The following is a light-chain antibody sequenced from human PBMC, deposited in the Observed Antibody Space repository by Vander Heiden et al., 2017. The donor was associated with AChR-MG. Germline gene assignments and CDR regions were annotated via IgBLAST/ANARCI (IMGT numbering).Light chain of an antibody. J-gene: IGKJ1*01. CDR1: QGISSS. CDR2: ATS. CDR3: QQEDTYPLT. V-gene: IGKV1-16*01. Sequence: DIRMTQSPSSLSASVGDRVTITCRASQGISSSLGWFQQRPGRAPKSLIYATSTLQSGVPSRFSGSGYGTEFTLTISSLQPEDFATYYCQQEDTYPLTFGQGTRVDIK.